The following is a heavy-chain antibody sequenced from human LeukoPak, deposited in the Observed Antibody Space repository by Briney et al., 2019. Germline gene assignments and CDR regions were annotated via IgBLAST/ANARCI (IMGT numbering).Heavy chain of an antibody. CDR3: ARAGGNYYDSSGYDFDI. Sequence: ASVKVSCKASGGTFSSYAISWVRQAPGQGLEWMGRMIPIFGTANYAQKFQGRVTITTDESTSTAYMELSSLRSEDTAVYYCARAGGNYYDSSGYDFDIWGQGTMVTVSS. J-gene: IGHJ3*02. D-gene: IGHD3-22*01. CDR2: MIPIFGTA. CDR1: GGTFSSYA. V-gene: IGHV1-69*05.